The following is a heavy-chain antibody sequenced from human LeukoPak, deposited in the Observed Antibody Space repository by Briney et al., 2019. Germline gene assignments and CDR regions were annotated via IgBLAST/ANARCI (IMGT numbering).Heavy chain of an antibody. CDR3: ARHSGSGSLSRPFDP. V-gene: IGHV4-39*01. CDR2: VYYTGST. Sequence: SQTLSLTCTVSGASVTSGGFYWGWLRQSPGKGLQWIAAVYYTGSTYYNPSLKSRVTISIDTSKNQFSLNLRSLIAADTAVYYCARHSGSGSLSRPFDPWGRGTLVTVSS. D-gene: IGHD3-10*01. CDR1: GASVTSGGFY. J-gene: IGHJ5*02.